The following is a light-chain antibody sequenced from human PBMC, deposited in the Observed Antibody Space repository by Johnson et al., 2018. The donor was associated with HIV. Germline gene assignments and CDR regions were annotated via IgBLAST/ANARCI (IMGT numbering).Light chain of an antibody. J-gene: IGLJ1*01. CDR2: ENN. CDR3: GTWDSSLSAFV. CDR1: SSNIGNNS. Sequence: QSVLTQPPSVSAAPGQKVTISCSGSSSNIGNNSVSWYQQLPGTGPKLLIYENNKRPSGIPDRFSGSKSGTSATLGITGLQTGDEADYYCGTWDSSLSAFVFGTGTKVTVL. V-gene: IGLV1-51*02.